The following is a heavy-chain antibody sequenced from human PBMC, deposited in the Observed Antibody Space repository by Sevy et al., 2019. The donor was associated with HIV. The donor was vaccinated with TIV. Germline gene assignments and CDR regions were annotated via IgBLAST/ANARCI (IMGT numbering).Heavy chain of an antibody. D-gene: IGHD4-17*01. V-gene: IGHV3-11*06. CDR2: ISSGSTYT. Sequence: GGSLRLSCEASGFTFSDYYMSWIRQAPGKGLEWISYISSGSTYTNYAGSVKGRFTISRDNAKNSLYLQMNSLRAEDTAVYFCARDRRNYGGQYFDYWGQGTLVIVSS. CDR3: ARDRRNYGGQYFDY. CDR1: GFTFSDYY. J-gene: IGHJ4*02.